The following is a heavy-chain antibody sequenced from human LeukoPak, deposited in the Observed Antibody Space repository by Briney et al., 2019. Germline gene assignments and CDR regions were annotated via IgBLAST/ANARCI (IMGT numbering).Heavy chain of an antibody. CDR1: GFTFSSYW. V-gene: IGHV3-21*01. D-gene: IGHD1-26*01. CDR2: ISSGSSYI. CDR3: ARADGGSSPLDP. Sequence: PGGSLRLSCAASGFTFSSYWMNWVRQAPGKGLEWVSSISSGSSYIFYADSVKGRFTISRDNAKNSLYLQMSSLRAEDTAVYYCARADGGSSPLDPWGQGTLVTVSS. J-gene: IGHJ5*02.